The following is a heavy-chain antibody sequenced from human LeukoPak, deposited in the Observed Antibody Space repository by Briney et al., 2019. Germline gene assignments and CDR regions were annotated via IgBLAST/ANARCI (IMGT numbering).Heavy chain of an antibody. D-gene: IGHD3-10*01. V-gene: IGHV3-48*02. CDR2: ISSSSSCI. CDR1: GFTFSTCS. CDR3: ARILSGSGNYGAFDI. J-gene: IGHJ3*02. Sequence: GGSLRLSCAASGFTFSTCSMNWVRQAPRKGLEWVSYISSSSSCIYYAASVKGRFTISRDNGKNSLYLQMSSLRDEDTAVYYCARILSGSGNYGAFDIWGQGTLVTVSS.